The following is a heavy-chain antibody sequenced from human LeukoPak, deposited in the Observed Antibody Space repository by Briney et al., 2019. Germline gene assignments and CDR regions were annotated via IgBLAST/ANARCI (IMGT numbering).Heavy chain of an antibody. CDR2: IYDRGPA. V-gene: IGHV4-30-2*01. J-gene: IGHJ5*02. CDR1: GYAIISGGFS. D-gene: IGHD3-10*01. CDR3: ARSRQASGLFSS. Sequence: SQTLSLTCTVSGYAIISGGFSWNWIRQPPGKGLEWIGCIYDRGPAHYNPSLKSRFTISVDRPKNQFFLNVTSLTAADTAVYYCARSRQASGLFSSWGQGTLVTVSS.